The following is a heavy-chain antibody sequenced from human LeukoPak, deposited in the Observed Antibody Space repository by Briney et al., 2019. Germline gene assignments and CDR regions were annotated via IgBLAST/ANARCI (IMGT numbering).Heavy chain of an antibody. J-gene: IGHJ4*02. Sequence: GGSLRLSCAASGFTFSSYSMNWVRQAPGKGLEWVSSISSSSSYIYYADSVKGRFTISRDNAKNSLYLQMNSLRAEDTAVYYCARDWHTYYYDSSGPNWGQGTLVTVSS. CDR1: GFTFSSYS. CDR2: ISSSSSYI. CDR3: ARDWHTYYYDSSGPN. V-gene: IGHV3-21*01. D-gene: IGHD3-22*01.